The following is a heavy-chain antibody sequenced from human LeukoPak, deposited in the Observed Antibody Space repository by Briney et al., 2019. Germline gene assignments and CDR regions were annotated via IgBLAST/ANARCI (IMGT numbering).Heavy chain of an antibody. V-gene: IGHV3-73*01. Sequence: AGGSLRLSCEASGFTFSGSTMHWVRQTSGEGLEWVGRITSKANNYATAYGASVKDRFTISRDDSKNTAYLQMNSLKIEDTAMYYCTRHVIGTARTEDYWGQGALVTVSS. CDR2: ITSKANNYAT. CDR1: GFTFSGST. J-gene: IGHJ4*02. CDR3: TRHVIGTARTEDY. D-gene: IGHD6-6*01.